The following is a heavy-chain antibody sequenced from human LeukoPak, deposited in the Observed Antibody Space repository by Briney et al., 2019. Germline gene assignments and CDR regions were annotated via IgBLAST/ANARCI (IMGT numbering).Heavy chain of an antibody. Sequence: GGSLRLSCAASGFIVSSNYMNWVRQAPGKGLEWVSVIYTDGSTYYADSVKGRFTISRDISRNTVHLQMNSLRAGDTAVYYCARDPHGYNSYFDYWGQGTLITVSS. V-gene: IGHV3-53*01. D-gene: IGHD5-24*01. J-gene: IGHJ4*02. CDR2: IYTDGST. CDR1: GFIVSSNY. CDR3: ARDPHGYNSYFDY.